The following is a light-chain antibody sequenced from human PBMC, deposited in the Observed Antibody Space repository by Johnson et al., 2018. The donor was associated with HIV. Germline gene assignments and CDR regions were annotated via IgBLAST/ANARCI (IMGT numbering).Light chain of an antibody. V-gene: IGLV1-51*01. Sequence: HSVLTQPPSVSAAPGQKVTISCSGSSSNIGNNYVSWYQQLPGTAPKVLIYDNNKRPSGIPDRFSDSKSGTSATLGITGLQTGDEADYYCGTWDSSLSAHYIFGTGTKVTVL. CDR1: SSNIGNNY. CDR3: GTWDSSLSAHYI. CDR2: DNN. J-gene: IGLJ1*01.